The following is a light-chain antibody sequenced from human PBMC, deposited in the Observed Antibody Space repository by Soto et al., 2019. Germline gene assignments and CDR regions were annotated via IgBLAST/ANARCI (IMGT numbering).Light chain of an antibody. Sequence: DIQMTQSPSSLSASVGDRVTITCRASQSISDWLAWFQQKPGKAPKLLIQKASSLESGVPSRFSGGGSGTEFPLTISSLQPDDFATYYCQQYASSSVTFGQGTSLEI. CDR2: KAS. V-gene: IGKV1-5*03. CDR3: QQYASSSVT. J-gene: IGKJ2*01. CDR1: QSISDW.